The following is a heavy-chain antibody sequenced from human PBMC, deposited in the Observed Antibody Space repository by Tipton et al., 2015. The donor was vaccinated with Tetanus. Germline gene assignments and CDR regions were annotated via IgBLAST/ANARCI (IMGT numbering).Heavy chain of an antibody. CDR3: ARPFNWGSGYFFFDL. J-gene: IGHJ2*01. CDR1: GDSVSTGNFY. V-gene: IGHV4-30-4*01. Sequence: TLSLTCTVSGDSVSTGNFYWSWIRQPPGKGLEWIAFIHHSGLAFSKPSLKSRVTITIDKSKNHFSLELSSVTAADTAVYFCARPFNWGSGYFFFDLWGRGTLVTVSS. CDR2: IHHSGLA. D-gene: IGHD7-27*01.